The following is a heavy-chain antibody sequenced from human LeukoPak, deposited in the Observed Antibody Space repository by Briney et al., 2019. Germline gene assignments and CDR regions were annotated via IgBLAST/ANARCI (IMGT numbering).Heavy chain of an antibody. J-gene: IGHJ5*02. CDR2: IYYSGST. Sequence: PSETLSLTCTVSGGSISSSSYYWGWIRQPPGKGLEWIGSIYYSGSTYYNPSLKSRVTISVDTSKNQFSLKLSSVTAADTAVYYCARDRVRGVIHNWFDPWGQGTLVTVSS. D-gene: IGHD3-10*01. V-gene: IGHV4-39*07. CDR3: ARDRVRGVIHNWFDP. CDR1: GGSISSSSYY.